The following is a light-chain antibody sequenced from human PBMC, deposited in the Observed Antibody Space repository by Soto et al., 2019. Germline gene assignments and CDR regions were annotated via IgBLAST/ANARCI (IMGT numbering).Light chain of an antibody. Sequence: QSVLAQPASVSGSPGQSIAISCTGTSSDVGAYNYVSWYQQHPGKAPKLIVHEVSDRPSGVSDRFSGSKSANTASLTISGLQAEDEADYYCSSYTGAYTLVFGTGTKVT. V-gene: IGLV2-14*01. CDR1: SSDVGAYNY. J-gene: IGLJ1*01. CDR2: EVS. CDR3: SSYTGAYTLV.